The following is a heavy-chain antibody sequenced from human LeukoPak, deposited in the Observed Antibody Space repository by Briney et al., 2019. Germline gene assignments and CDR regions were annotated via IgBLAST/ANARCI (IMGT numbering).Heavy chain of an antibody. V-gene: IGHV3-53*01. Sequence: GGSLRLSCAASGFTVSSNYMSWVRQAPGKGLEWVSVIYSGGSTYYADSVKGRFTISRDNSKNTLYLQMNSLRAEDTAVYYCARGGRRWLQFHFDYWGQGTLVTVSS. CDR1: GFTVSSNY. J-gene: IGHJ4*02. D-gene: IGHD5-24*01. CDR3: ARGGRRWLQFHFDY. CDR2: IYSGGST.